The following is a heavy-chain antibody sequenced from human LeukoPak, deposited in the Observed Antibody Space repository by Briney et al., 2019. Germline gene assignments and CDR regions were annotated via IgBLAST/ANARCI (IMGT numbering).Heavy chain of an antibody. V-gene: IGHV4-31*03. Sequence: SETLSLTCTVSGGSISSGGYYWSWIRQHPGKGLEWIGNIYYSGSTYYNPSLKSRVIISVDTSKNQFSLKVSSVTAADTAVYYCAKQLGYCSDGSCYFPYWGQGTLVTVSS. CDR3: AKQLGYCSDGSCYFPY. J-gene: IGHJ4*02. D-gene: IGHD2-15*01. CDR2: IYYSGST. CDR1: GGSISSGGYY.